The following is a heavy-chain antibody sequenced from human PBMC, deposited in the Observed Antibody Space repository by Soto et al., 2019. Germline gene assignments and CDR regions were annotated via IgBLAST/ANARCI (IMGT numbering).Heavy chain of an antibody. CDR3: AKSTRLYYFDY. CDR1: VVTFSSYA. Sequence: LRLSCAASVVTFSSYAMSWGRQAPGKGLEWVSAISGSGGSTYYADSVKGRFTISRDNSKNTLYLQMNSLRAEDTAVYYCAKSTRLYYFDYWGQGTLVTVSS. V-gene: IGHV3-23*01. D-gene: IGHD2-21*02. J-gene: IGHJ4*02. CDR2: ISGSGGST.